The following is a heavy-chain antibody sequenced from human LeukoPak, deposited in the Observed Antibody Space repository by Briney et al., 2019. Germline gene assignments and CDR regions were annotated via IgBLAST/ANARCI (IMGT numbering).Heavy chain of an antibody. D-gene: IGHD2-15*01. J-gene: IGHJ4*02. CDR1: GYTFSDYY. Sequence: ASVKVSCKASGYTFSDYYMHWVRQAPRQGLEWMGRINPNNGGTNYAQRFQGRVTMTRDTSTSTAYMELSRLRSDDTAVYYCARGLQGGLEYRGQGTLVTVSS. CDR2: INPNNGGT. CDR3: ARGLQGGLEY. V-gene: IGHV1-2*02.